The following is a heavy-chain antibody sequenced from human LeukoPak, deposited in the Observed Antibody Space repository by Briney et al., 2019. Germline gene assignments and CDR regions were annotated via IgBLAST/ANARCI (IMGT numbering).Heavy chain of an antibody. Sequence: SETLSLTCAVYGGSFSGYYWSWIRQPPGKGLEWIGNIFYSGGTYYSPSLTSRVTISLDTSRNQFSLKLNSVTAADTAVCYCAKSNGYGLVDIWGQGTMVTVSS. V-gene: IGHV4-34*12. J-gene: IGHJ3*02. CDR1: GGSFSGYY. CDR2: IFYSGGT. D-gene: IGHD3-10*01. CDR3: AKSNGYGLVDI.